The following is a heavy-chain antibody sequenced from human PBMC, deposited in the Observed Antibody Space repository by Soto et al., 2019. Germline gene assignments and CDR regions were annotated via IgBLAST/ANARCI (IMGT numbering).Heavy chain of an antibody. Sequence: EVQLVESEGGLVQPGGSLRLSCAASGFTFSSYWMHWVRQAPGKGLVWVSRISNDGSSTSYADSVKGRFTISRDNAKNTLYLQMNSLRAEDTAVYYCTRSDYYGSGSYIYYYGMDVWDQGTTVTVSS. CDR3: TRSDYYGSGSYIYYYGMDV. D-gene: IGHD3-10*01. CDR1: GFTFSSYW. J-gene: IGHJ6*02. CDR2: ISNDGSST. V-gene: IGHV3-74*01.